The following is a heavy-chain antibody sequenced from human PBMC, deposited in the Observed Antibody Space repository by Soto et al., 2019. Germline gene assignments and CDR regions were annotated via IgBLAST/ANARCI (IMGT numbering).Heavy chain of an antibody. D-gene: IGHD3-3*01. Sequence: QVQLVQSGAEVKKPGSSVKVSCKASGGTFSSYAISWVRQAPGQGLEWMGGIIPIFGTANYAQKFQGRVTITADESPSTRYRELSSLRSEDTTLYYWARAPNLYDFWSGYPPSWYFDLWGRGTLVTVSS. V-gene: IGHV1-69*01. J-gene: IGHJ2*01. CDR2: IIPIFGTA. CDR3: ARAPNLYDFWSGYPPSWYFDL. CDR1: GGTFSSYA.